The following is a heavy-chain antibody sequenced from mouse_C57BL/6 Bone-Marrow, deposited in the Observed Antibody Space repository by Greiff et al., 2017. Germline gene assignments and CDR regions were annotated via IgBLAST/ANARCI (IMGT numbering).Heavy chain of an antibody. V-gene: IGHV1-55*01. CDR3: ARSPYYYGSSWYFDV. J-gene: IGHJ1*03. D-gene: IGHD1-1*01. CDR1: GYTFTSYW. Sequence: QVQLQQPGAELVKPGASVEMSCKASGYTFTSYWITWVKQRPGQGLEWIGDIYPGSGSTNYNEKFKSKATLTVDTSSSTAYMQLSSLTSEDSAVXYCARSPYYYGSSWYFDVWGTGTTVTVSS. CDR2: IYPGSGST.